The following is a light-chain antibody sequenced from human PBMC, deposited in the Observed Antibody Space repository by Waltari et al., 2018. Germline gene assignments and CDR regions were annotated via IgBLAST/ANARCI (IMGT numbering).Light chain of an antibody. CDR3: FLSYSGAVI. CDR2: DTS. CDR1: TGAVTSGHY. J-gene: IGLJ2*01. V-gene: IGLV7-46*01. Sequence: QAVVTQEPSLTVSPGGTVTPTCGHSTGAVTSGHYPYWFQQKPGKAPRTLIYDTSNNHSWTPARFSGSLLGGKAALTLSGAQPEDEANYYCFLSYSGAVIFGGGTKLTVL.